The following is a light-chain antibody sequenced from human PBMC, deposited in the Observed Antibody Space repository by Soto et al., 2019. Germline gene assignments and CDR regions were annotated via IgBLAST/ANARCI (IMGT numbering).Light chain of an antibody. CDR2: EVT. CDR3: CSYAGSSTSYV. J-gene: IGLJ1*01. V-gene: IGLV2-23*02. CDR1: SSDVGSYNL. Sequence: QSGLTEPAAVSESPGQSMTNSCTGNSSDVGSYNLVSWYQQHPGKAPKLMIYEVTKRPSGVSNRFSGSKSGNTASLTISGFQAEDEADYSCCSYAGSSTSYVFGTGTKVTVL.